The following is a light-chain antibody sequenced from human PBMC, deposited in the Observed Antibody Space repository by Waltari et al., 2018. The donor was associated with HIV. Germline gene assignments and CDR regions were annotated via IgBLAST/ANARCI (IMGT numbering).Light chain of an antibody. V-gene: IGLV3-21*02. J-gene: IGLJ2*01. CDR3: QVWESGSEHTV. CDR2: DDS. Sequence: SYVLTQPPSVSVAPGPTAKITCGGNNIGSHSVHWYQQRPGQAPFLVVSDDSDRPSGIPERFSGSNSGNTATLTINRVEAGDEGDFFCQVWESGSEHTVFGGGTKLTVL. CDR1: NIGSHS.